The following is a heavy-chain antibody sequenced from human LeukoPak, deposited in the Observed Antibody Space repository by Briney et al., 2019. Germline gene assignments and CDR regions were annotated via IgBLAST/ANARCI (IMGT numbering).Heavy chain of an antibody. D-gene: IGHD2-21*01. CDR3: TTGVMVSSYYYYGMDV. V-gene: IGHV3-15*01. Sequence: PGGSLRLSCAASGFTFSTAWMSWVRQAPGKGLEWVGRIKSKTDGGTTDYAAPVKGRFTISRDDSKNTLYLQMNSLKTEDTAVYYCTTGVMVSSYYYYGMDVWGKGTTVTVSS. J-gene: IGHJ6*04. CDR1: GFTFSTAW. CDR2: IKSKTDGGTT.